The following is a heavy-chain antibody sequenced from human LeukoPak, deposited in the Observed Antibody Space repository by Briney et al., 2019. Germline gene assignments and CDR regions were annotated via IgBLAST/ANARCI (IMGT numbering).Heavy chain of an antibody. D-gene: IGHD3-22*01. CDR3: ARVDSSGYYPRYFDY. CDR2: IIPILGIA. V-gene: IGHV1-69*04. CDR1: GGTFSSYA. J-gene: IGHJ4*02. Sequence: ASVKVSCKAPGGTFSSYAISWVRQAPGQGLEWMGRIIPILGIANYAQKFQGRVTITADKSTSTAYMELSSLRSEDTAVYYCARVDSSGYYPRYFDYWGQGTLVTVSS.